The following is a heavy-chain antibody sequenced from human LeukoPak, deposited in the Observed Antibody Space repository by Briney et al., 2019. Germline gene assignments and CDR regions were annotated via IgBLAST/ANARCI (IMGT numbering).Heavy chain of an antibody. CDR1: GFTFSVYA. CDR3: TRSGDGAFDN. V-gene: IGHV3-48*04. D-gene: IGHD3-10*01. J-gene: IGHJ3*02. Sequence: GGSLRLSCAASGFTFSVYAMNWVRQTPGKGLEWVSYISYSSETTHYADSVKGRFTISRDNTKSSLYLQMNSLRAEDTAVYYCTRSGDGAFDNWGPGTMVTVSS. CDR2: ISYSSETT.